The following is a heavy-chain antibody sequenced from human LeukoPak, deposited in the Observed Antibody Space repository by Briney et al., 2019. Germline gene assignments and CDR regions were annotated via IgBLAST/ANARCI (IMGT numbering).Heavy chain of an antibody. CDR2: INPNGGTT. CDR1: GYRFTDYY. V-gene: IGHV1-2*02. J-gene: IGHJ4*02. CDR3: ARTSDYYNYYFDY. Sequence: ASVKVSCKASGYRFTDYYVHWVRQAPRQGLEWMAWINPNGGTTNYAQKFQDRVTVITDTSISTAYMELSNLRSDDTAVYFCARTSDYYNYYFDYWGQGTAVTVSS. D-gene: IGHD1-1*01.